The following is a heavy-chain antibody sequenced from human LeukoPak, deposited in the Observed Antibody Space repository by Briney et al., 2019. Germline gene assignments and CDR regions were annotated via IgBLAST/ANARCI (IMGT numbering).Heavy chain of an antibody. CDR3: ASPTHYYDSSGSRLTRFDP. CDR2: ISSSGSTI. Sequence: GGSLRLSCAASGFTFSSYEMNWVRQAPGKGLEWVSYISSSGSTIYYADSVKGRFTISRDNAKNSLYLQMNSLRAEDTAVYYCASPTHYYDSSGSRLTRFDPWGQGTLVTVSS. V-gene: IGHV3-48*03. J-gene: IGHJ5*02. CDR1: GFTFSSYE. D-gene: IGHD3-22*01.